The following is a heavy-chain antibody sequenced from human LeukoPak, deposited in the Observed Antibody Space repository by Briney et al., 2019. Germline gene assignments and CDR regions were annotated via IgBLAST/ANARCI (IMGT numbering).Heavy chain of an antibody. CDR3: ARRRVGDLTVGSDTWFDP. Sequence: PSETLSLTCTVSGGSISSYYWSWIRQPPGKGLERIGYISDSGSTNYNPSLQSRVTISVDTSKNQFSLKLSSVTASDTAVYYCARRRVGDLTVGSDTWFDPWGQGALVTVSS. J-gene: IGHJ5*02. CDR2: ISDSGST. CDR1: GGSISSYY. V-gene: IGHV4-59*08. D-gene: IGHD2-15*01.